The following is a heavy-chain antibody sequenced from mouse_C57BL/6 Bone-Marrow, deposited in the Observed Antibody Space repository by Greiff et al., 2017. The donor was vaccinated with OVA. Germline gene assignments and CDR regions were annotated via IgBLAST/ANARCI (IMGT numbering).Heavy chain of an antibody. V-gene: IGHV1-82*01. D-gene: IGHD1-1*01. CDR2: IYPGDGDT. Sequence: VQLQQSGPELVKPGASVKISCKASGYAFSSSWMNWVKQRPGKGLEWIGRIYPGDGDTNYNGKFKGKATLTADKSSSTAYLQLSSLTSEDSAVYFGAGSDYYGSSYAWFAYWGQGTLVTVSA. CDR3: AGSDYYGSSYAWFAY. CDR1: GYAFSSSW. J-gene: IGHJ3*01.